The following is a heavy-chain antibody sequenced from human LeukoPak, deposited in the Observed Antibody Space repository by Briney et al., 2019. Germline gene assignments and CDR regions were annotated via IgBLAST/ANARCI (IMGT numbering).Heavy chain of an antibody. V-gene: IGHV3-7*03. Sequence: GGSLRLSCAASGFTFSNYWMSWVRQAPGKGLEWVANIKQDGSEKYYADSVKGRFTISRDNAKNSLYLQMNSLRAEDTALYYCARVYGDYGDYWGQGTLVTVSS. J-gene: IGHJ4*02. CDR1: GFTFSNYW. D-gene: IGHD4-17*01. CDR3: ARVYGDYGDY. CDR2: IKQDGSEK.